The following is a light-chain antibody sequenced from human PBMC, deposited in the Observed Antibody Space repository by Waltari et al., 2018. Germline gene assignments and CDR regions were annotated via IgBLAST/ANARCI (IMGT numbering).Light chain of an antibody. J-gene: IGKJ1*01. CDR3: QQSYSFTRT. CDR1: QTISRY. Sequence: DIKMTQSPSSLSASVGDRVTITCRASQTISRYLNWYQQKPGKAPNRLIYAASSLQSGVPSRFSGSGSGRDFTLIITSLQPEDFATYYCQQSYSFTRTFGQGTKVEIK. V-gene: IGKV1-39*01. CDR2: AAS.